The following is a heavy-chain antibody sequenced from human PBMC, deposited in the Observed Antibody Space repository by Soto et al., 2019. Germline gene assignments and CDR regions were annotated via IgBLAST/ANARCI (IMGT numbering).Heavy chain of an antibody. Sequence: QVQLVQSGAEVKKPGASVKVSCKASGYTFATYYIHWMRQAPGQGLEWMGWINPNSGDTLYAQRFQGWVTMTRDTSVSTISMELSRLTSDDTAQYYCARGPSTGDFDYWGQGTLVTVSS. CDR2: INPNSGDT. J-gene: IGHJ4*02. D-gene: IGHD7-27*01. CDR3: ARGPSTGDFDY. V-gene: IGHV1-2*04. CDR1: GYTFATYY.